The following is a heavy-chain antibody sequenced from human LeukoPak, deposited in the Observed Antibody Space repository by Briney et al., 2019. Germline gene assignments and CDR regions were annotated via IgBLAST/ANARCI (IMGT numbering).Heavy chain of an antibody. CDR3: ARSSLGYYGMDV. V-gene: IGHV3-66*01. J-gene: IGHJ6*02. CDR1: GFTVSSNY. CDR2: IYSGGST. D-gene: IGHD7-27*01. Sequence: TGGSLRLSCAASGFTVSSNYMSWVRQAPGKGLEWVSVIYSGGSTYYADSVKGRFTISRDNSKNTLYLQMNSLRAEDTAVYYCARSSLGYYGMDVWGQGTTVTVSS.